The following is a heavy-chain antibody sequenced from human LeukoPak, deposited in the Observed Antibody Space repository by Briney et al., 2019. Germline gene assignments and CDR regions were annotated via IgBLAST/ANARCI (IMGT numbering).Heavy chain of an antibody. CDR1: GYTFTGYY. CDR3: ARVDYYDSSGYSFDGHEYFQH. J-gene: IGHJ1*01. CDR2: INPNSGGT. Sequence: ASVKVSCKASGYTFTGYYMHWVRQAPGQGLEWMGWINPNSGGTNYAQKFQGGVTMTRDTSISTAYMELSRLRSDDTAVYYCARVDYYDSSGYSFDGHEYFQHWGQGTLVTVSS. D-gene: IGHD3-22*01. V-gene: IGHV1-2*02.